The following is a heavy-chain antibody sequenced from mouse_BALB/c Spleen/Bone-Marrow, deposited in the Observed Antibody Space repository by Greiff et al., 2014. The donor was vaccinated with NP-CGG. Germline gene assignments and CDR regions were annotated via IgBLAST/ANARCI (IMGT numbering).Heavy chain of an antibody. CDR1: GFNIKDYY. CDR2: IDPENGDT. Sequence: VQLKESGAELVRSGASVKLSCTASGFNIKDYYMHWVKQRPEQGLEWIGWIDPENGDTEYAPKFQGKATMTADTSSNTAYLQLSSLTSEDTAVYYCNARGDYDFDYFDYGGQGTTLTVSS. CDR3: NARGDYDFDYFDY. D-gene: IGHD2-4*01. V-gene: IGHV14-4*02. J-gene: IGHJ2*01.